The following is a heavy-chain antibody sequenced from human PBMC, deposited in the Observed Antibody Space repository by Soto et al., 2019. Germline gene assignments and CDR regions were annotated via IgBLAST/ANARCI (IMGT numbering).Heavy chain of an antibody. CDR2: MNPNSGNT. CDR1: GYTFTSYD. J-gene: IGHJ6*02. D-gene: IGHD3-3*01. CDR3: ARLYYDFWSGYYCYYGMDV. V-gene: IGHV1-8*01. Sequence: ASVKVSCKASGYTFTSYDINWVRQATGQGLEWMGWMNPNSGNTGYAQKFQGRVTMTRNTSISTAYMELSSLRSEDTAVYYCARLYYDFWSGYYCYYGMDVWGQGTTVTVSS.